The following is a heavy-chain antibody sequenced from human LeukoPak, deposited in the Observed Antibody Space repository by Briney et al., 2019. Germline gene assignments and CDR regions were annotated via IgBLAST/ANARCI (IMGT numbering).Heavy chain of an antibody. J-gene: IGHJ4*02. CDR2: IYSDVST. V-gene: IGHV3-53*01. Sequence: GGSLRLSCAASSFTVSSNYMSWVRQAPGKGLEWVSIIYSDVSTYYADSVKGRFTISRDNSKNTLYLQMNSLRAEDTAVYYCARERSGWSYTFDYWGQGTLVTVSS. D-gene: IGHD6-19*01. CDR1: SFTVSSNY. CDR3: ARERSGWSYTFDY.